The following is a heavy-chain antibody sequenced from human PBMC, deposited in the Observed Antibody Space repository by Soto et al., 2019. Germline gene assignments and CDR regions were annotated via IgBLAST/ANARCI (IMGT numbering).Heavy chain of an antibody. D-gene: IGHD3-9*01. CDR2: ISSSSSYI. CDR1: GFSFRSYG. V-gene: IGHV3-21*01. J-gene: IGHJ5*02. Sequence: VQVVESGGGVVQPGRSLRLSCTASGFSFRSYGMNWVRQAPGKGLEWVSSISSSSSYIYYADSVKGRFTISRDNAKNSLYLQMNSLRAEDTAVYYCARALTPTYYDILTGPGWFDPWGQGTLVTVSS. CDR3: ARALTPTYYDILTGPGWFDP.